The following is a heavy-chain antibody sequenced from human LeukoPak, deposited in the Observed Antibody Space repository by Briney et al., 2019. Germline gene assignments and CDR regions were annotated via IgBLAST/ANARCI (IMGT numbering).Heavy chain of an antibody. J-gene: IGHJ6*03. CDR3: ARGLERRWGYYYYYMDV. CDR1: GFTFSSYA. CDR2: ISYDGSNK. Sequence: PGGSLRLSCAASGFTFSSYAVHWGRQAPGKGLEWGALISYDGSNKYYADSVKGRFTISRDNSKNTLYLQMNSLRAEDTAVYYCARGLERRWGYYYYYMDVWGKGTTVTISS. D-gene: IGHD1-1*01. V-gene: IGHV3-30*04.